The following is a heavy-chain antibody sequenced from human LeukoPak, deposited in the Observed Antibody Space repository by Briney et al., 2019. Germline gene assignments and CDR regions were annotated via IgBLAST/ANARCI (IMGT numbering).Heavy chain of an antibody. Sequence: SETLSLTCTVSGGSISSSSYYWGWIRQPPGTGLEWIGSIYYSGSTYYNPSLKSRVTISVDTSKNQFSLKLSSVTAADTAVYYCARHGHEGVTSPPSWFDPWGQGTLVTVSS. CDR3: ARHGHEGVTSPPSWFDP. CDR2: IYYSGST. D-gene: IGHD4-11*01. CDR1: GGSISSSSYY. J-gene: IGHJ5*02. V-gene: IGHV4-39*01.